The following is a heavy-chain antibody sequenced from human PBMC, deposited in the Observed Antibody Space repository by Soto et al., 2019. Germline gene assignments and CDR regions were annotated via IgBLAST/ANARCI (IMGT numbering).Heavy chain of an antibody. CDR1: GYSFTDYK. D-gene: IGHD4-17*01. Sequence: QGQLLQSGAEVKKPGASVKVSCKTSGYSFTDYKLHWVRQAPGQGLEWMGWVDPNGGGSNSAQKFQGSDTMTWDTSITTAYLDLTRLTTNDTATYFCATLVDSGDFEVFDFWGQGTLVTVSS. J-gene: IGHJ5*01. V-gene: IGHV1-2*04. CDR2: VDPNGGGS. CDR3: ATLVDSGDFEVFDF.